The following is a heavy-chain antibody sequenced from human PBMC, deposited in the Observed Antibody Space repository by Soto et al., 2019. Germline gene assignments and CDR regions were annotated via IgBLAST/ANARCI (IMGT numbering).Heavy chain of an antibody. V-gene: IGHV3-48*03. D-gene: IGHD5-18*01. J-gene: IGHJ4*02. CDR1: GFTFSSYE. Sequence: EVQLVESGGGLVQPGGSLRLSCAASGFTFSSYEMNWVRQAPGKGLEWVSYISSSGSTIYYADSVKGRFTISRDNAKNSLYLQMNSLRAEDTAVYYCARMGYSYGYFDYWGQGTLVTVSS. CDR3: ARMGYSYGYFDY. CDR2: ISSSGSTI.